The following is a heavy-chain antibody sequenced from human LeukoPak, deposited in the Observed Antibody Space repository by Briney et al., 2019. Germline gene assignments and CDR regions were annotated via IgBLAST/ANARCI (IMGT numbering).Heavy chain of an antibody. CDR2: IYTSGST. Sequence: SETLSLTCTVSGGSISSYYGSWIRPPAGKGLEWIGRIYTSGSTNYNPSLKSRVTISVDKSKNQVSLKVSSVTASDTAVYYCARAKDILTPTDAFDIWGQGTMVTVSS. CDR1: GGSISSYY. J-gene: IGHJ3*02. D-gene: IGHD3-9*01. V-gene: IGHV4-4*07. CDR3: ARAKDILTPTDAFDI.